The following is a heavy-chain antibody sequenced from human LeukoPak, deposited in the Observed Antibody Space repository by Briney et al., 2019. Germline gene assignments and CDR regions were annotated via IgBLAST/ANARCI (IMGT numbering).Heavy chain of an antibody. J-gene: IGHJ4*02. CDR3: ASHKGF. V-gene: IGHV4-59*01. Sequence: SETLSLTCAVYGGSFSGYYWSWIRQPPGKGLEWIGYIYYSGSTNYNPSLKSRVTISVDTSKSQFSLKLSSVTAADTAVYYCASHKGFWGQGTLVTVSS. CDR1: GGSFSGYY. CDR2: IYYSGST.